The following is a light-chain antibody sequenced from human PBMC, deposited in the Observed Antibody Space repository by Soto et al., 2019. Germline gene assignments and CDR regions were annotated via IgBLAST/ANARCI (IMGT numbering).Light chain of an antibody. CDR2: DAS. CDR1: QSVSSY. J-gene: IGKJ1*01. CDR3: QQRSNWPPWT. V-gene: IGKV3-11*01. Sequence: EIVLTQSPDTLSLSPGERATLSCRASQSVSSYLAWYQQKPGQAPRLLIYDASNRATGIPARFSGSGSGTDFTLTFSSLEPEDFAVYYCQQRSNWPPWTFGQGTKVEIK.